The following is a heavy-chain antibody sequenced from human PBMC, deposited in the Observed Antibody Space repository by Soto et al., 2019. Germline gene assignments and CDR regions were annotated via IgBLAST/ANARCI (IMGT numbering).Heavy chain of an antibody. D-gene: IGHD3-10*01. CDR1: GGSISSYY. V-gene: IGHV4-59*08. Sequence: SETLSLTCTVSGGSISSYYWSWIRQPPGKGLEWIGYIYYSGSTNYNPSLKSRVTISVDTSKNQFSLKLSSVTAADTAVYYCARPKWGEEGAFDIWGQGTMVTVSS. CDR3: ARPKWGEEGAFDI. CDR2: IYYSGST. J-gene: IGHJ3*02.